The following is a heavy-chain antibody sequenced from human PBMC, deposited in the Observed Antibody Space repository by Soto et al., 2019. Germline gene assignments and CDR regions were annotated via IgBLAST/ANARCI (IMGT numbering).Heavy chain of an antibody. D-gene: IGHD2-2*01. CDR3: AKGGVPAGMPGYYYMDV. CDR2: ISYDGSNR. Sequence: QVQLVESGGGVVQPGRSVRLSCAASGFTFSSFGMHWVRQAPGKGLEWVAIISYDGSNRYYGDSVKDRITISRDNSKNTVYLEMNSLRVEDTAVYYCAKGGVPAGMPGYYYMDVWGKGIAVNISS. V-gene: IGHV3-30*18. J-gene: IGHJ6*03. CDR1: GFTFSSFG.